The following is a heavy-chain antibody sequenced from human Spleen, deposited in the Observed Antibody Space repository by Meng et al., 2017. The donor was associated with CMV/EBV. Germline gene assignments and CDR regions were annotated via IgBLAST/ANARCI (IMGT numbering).Heavy chain of an antibody. J-gene: IGHJ5*02. D-gene: IGHD2-2*01. CDR1: SPRSVG. V-gene: IGHV2-5*01. Sequence: SPRSVGVGSILQPPGKALEWLALIYWNDDKRYSPSLKSRLTITKDTSKNQVVLTMTNMDPVDTATYYCAHYTLRYCGSTSCYYNWFDPWGQGTLVTVSS. CDR3: AHYTLRYCGSTSCYYNWFDP. CDR2: IYWNDDK.